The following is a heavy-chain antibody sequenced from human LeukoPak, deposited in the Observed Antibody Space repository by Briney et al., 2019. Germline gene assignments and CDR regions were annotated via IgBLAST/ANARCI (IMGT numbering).Heavy chain of an antibody. CDR1: GGSISSYF. D-gene: IGHD1-26*01. Sequence: SETLSLTCSVSGGSISSYFWSWIRQPPGKGLEWIGYIYYSGSTYYNPSLESRVTISVDTSKNQFSLKLNSVTAADTAVYYCARHDSGTYYSRFEYWGQGTLVTVSP. CDR3: ARHDSGTYYSRFEY. J-gene: IGHJ4*02. CDR2: IYYSGST. V-gene: IGHV4-59*08.